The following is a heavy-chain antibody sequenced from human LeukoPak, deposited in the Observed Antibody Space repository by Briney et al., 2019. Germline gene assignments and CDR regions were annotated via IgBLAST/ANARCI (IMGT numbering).Heavy chain of an antibody. CDR3: ARHLGSRNWNDPYFDY. J-gene: IGHJ4*02. V-gene: IGHV4-31*03. CDR2: IYYSGST. Sequence: SETLSDTCTVSGGSISSGGYYWSWIRQHPGKGLEWIGYIYYSGSTYYNPSLKSRVTISVDTSKNQFSLKLSSVTAADTAVYYCARHLGSRNWNDPYFDYWGQGTLVTVSS. D-gene: IGHD1-1*01. CDR1: GGSISSGGYY.